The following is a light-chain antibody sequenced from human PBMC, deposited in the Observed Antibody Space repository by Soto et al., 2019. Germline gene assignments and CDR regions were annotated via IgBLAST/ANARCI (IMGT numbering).Light chain of an antibody. J-gene: IGKJ1*01. Sequence: EIVLTQSPGTLSLSPGERATLSCRASQSVSSSFLAWYQQKPGQAPRLLIYGASSRATGIPDRFSGSGSGTDFTLTISRLEPEDFAVYYCQQCGSSSWTFGQETKVDIK. CDR1: QSVSSSF. CDR2: GAS. V-gene: IGKV3-20*01. CDR3: QQCGSSSWT.